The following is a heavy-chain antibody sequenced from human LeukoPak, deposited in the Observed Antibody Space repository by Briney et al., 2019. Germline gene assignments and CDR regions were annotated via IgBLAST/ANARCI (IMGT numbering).Heavy chain of an antibody. CDR1: GFTFSSYA. D-gene: IGHD3-10*01. J-gene: IGHJ5*02. Sequence: GVSLRLSCAASGFTFSSYAMSWVRQAPGKGLEWVSVIYSGGSTYYADSVKGRFTISRDNSKNTLYLQMNSLRAEDTAVYYCAGITMVRGVITWGQGTLVTVSS. CDR3: AGITMVRGVIT. V-gene: IGHV3-53*01. CDR2: IYSGGST.